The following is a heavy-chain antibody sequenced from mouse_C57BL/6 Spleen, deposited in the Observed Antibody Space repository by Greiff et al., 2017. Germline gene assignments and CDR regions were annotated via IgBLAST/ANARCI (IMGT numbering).Heavy chain of an antibody. Sequence: DVMLVESGGGLVKPGGSLKLSCAASGFTFSDYGMHWVRQAPEKGLEWVAYISSGSSTIYYADTVQGRFTISRDNAKNTLFLQMTRLRSEDTAMYYCAREGTGAMDYWGQGTSVTVSS. J-gene: IGHJ4*01. CDR2: ISSGSSTI. CDR1: GFTFSDYG. V-gene: IGHV5-17*01. CDR3: AREGTGAMDY. D-gene: IGHD3-3*01.